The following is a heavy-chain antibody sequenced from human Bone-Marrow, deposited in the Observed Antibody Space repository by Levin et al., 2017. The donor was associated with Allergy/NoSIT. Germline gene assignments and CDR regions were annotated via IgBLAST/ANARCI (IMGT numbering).Heavy chain of an antibody. D-gene: IGHD6-13*01. CDR2: INHSGST. Sequence: SETLSLTCAVYGGSFSGYYWSWIRQPPGKGLEWIGEINHSGSTNYNPSLKSRVTISVDTSKNQFSLKLSSVTAADTAVYYCARGGIAAAGNDYWGQGTLVTVSS. CDR3: ARGGIAAAGNDY. V-gene: IGHV4-34*01. CDR1: GGSFSGYY. J-gene: IGHJ4*02.